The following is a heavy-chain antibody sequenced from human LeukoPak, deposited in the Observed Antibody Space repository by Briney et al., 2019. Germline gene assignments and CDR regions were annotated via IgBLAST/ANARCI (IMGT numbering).Heavy chain of an antibody. V-gene: IGHV3-48*01. CDR3: ARIPYSSSLTDAFDI. CDR1: GFIFSDYS. Sequence: PGGSLRLSCAASGFIFSDYSMSWVRQAPGKGLEWVSYISPRSVPAYADSVKGRFTISRDNAENSVYLQMNSLRGEDTAVYYCARIPYSSSLTDAFDIWGQGTMVIVHS. J-gene: IGHJ3*02. D-gene: IGHD6-6*01. CDR2: ISPRSVPA.